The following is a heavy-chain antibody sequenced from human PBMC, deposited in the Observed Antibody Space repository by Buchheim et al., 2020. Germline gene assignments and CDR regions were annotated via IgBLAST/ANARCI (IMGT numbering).Heavy chain of an antibody. CDR3: AKSGTEDY. J-gene: IGHJ4*02. Sequence: QVQLVESGGGVVQPGRSLRLSCAASGFTFSSYGMHWVRQAPGKGLEWVAVISYDGSNKYYADSVKGRFTISRDNSKNTLYRQMNSLRAEDTAVYYCAKSGTEDYWGQGTL. CDR2: ISYDGSNK. V-gene: IGHV3-30*18. CDR1: GFTFSSYG. D-gene: IGHD1-7*01.